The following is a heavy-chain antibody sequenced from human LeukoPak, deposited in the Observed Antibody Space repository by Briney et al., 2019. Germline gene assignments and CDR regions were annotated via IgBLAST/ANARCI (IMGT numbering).Heavy chain of an antibody. J-gene: IGHJ4*02. V-gene: IGHV3-7*01. CDR2: IKQDGSEK. Sequence: QAGGSLRLSCAASGFTFSSYWMSWVRQAPGKGLEWVANIKQDGSEKYYVDSVKGRFTISRDNAKNSLYLQMNSLRAEDTAVYYCASSSSIRQHGRNDYWGQGTLVTVST. CDR1: GFTFSSYW. CDR3: ASSSSIRQHGRNDY. D-gene: IGHD6-6*01.